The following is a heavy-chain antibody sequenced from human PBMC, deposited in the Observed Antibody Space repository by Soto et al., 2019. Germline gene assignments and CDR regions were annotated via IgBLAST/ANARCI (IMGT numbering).Heavy chain of an antibody. D-gene: IGHD1-26*01. CDR2: INPNSGGT. CDR1: GYTFTGYY. Sequence: RASVKVSCKASGYTFTGYYMHWVRQAPGQGLEWMGWINPNSGGTNYAQKFQGRVTMTRDTSISTAYMELSRLRSDDTAVYYCARDVLYSGSLYYFDYWGQGTLVTVSS. J-gene: IGHJ4*02. V-gene: IGHV1-2*02. CDR3: ARDVLYSGSLYYFDY.